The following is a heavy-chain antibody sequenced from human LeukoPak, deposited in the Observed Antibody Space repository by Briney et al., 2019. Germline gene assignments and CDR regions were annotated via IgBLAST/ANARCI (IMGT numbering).Heavy chain of an antibody. J-gene: IGHJ4*02. D-gene: IGHD6-13*01. Sequence: PGGSLRLSCAASGFTFSSYGMHWVRQAPGKGLEWVAFIRYDGSNIYYADSVKGRFTISRDNSKNTLYLQMNSLRAEDTPVYYCAALSSSWSGRVFDYWGQGTLVTASS. V-gene: IGHV3-30*02. CDR1: GFTFSSYG. CDR2: IRYDGSNI. CDR3: AALSSSWSGRVFDY.